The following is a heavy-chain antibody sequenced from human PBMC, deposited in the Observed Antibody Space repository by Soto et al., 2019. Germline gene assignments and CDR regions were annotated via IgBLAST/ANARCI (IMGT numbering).Heavy chain of an antibody. CDR2: IYYSGSS. D-gene: IGHD5-18*01. Sequence: SETLSLTCNVSGASVSGDAFYWSWIRQYPGKGLEWIGYIYYSGSSYYSPSLKSRVTISLGSSKNQFSLRLSSVSAADTAIYYCAGRRGFSNWDSGADAFDIWGQGTMVTVSS. CDR3: AGRRGFSNWDSGADAFDI. J-gene: IGHJ3*02. CDR1: GASVSGDAFY. V-gene: IGHV4-31*03.